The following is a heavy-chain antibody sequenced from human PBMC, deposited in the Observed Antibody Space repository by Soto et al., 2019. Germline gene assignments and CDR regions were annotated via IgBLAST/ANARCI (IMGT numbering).Heavy chain of an antibody. CDR3: AKETDVARRSFDY. J-gene: IGHJ4*02. D-gene: IGHD5-12*01. CDR1: GFTFSSYV. V-gene: IGHV3-30*18. Sequence: QVQLVESGGGVVQPGRSLRLSCAASGFTFSSYVMHWVRQATGKGREWVAVISYDGSNKYYADSVKGRFTISRDNSKNTLYLQMNSLRAEDTAVYYSAKETDVARRSFDYWGQGTLVTVSS. CDR2: ISYDGSNK.